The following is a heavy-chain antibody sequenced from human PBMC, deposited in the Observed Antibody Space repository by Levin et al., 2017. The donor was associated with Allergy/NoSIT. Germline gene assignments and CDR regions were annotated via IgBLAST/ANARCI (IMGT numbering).Heavy chain of an antibody. Sequence: AGGSLRLSCDASGFSLSEYAMSWVRQAPGKGLEWVSVITGGGFNTYYGDSAKGRFTVSRDNSKNTLYLELNSLRAEDTAVYYCAKKQGGTTGFSFDVWGQGTMVTVSS. CDR1: GFSLSEYA. J-gene: IGHJ3*01. D-gene: IGHD1-14*01. V-gene: IGHV3-23*01. CDR3: AKKQGGTTGFSFDV. CDR2: ITGGGFNT.